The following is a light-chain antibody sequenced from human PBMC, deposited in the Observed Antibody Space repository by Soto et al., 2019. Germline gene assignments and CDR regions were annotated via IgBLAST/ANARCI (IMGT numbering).Light chain of an antibody. V-gene: IGKV1-27*01. CDR2: AAS. CDR3: QKYNSAPWT. J-gene: IGKJ1*01. CDR1: QGISNY. Sequence: DIQMTQSPSSLSASVGDRVTITCRASQGISNYLAWYQQKPGKVPKLLIYAASTLQSGVPSRFSGSGSGTDFTLTISGLRPEDVATYYCQKYNSAPWTFGQGTKVEIK.